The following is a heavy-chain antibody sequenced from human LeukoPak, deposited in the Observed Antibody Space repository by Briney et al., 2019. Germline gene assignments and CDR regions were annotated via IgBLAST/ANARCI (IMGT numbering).Heavy chain of an antibody. Sequence: GGSLRLSCAASGFTFSSYWMHWVRQAPGKGLVWVSRINSDGSSTSYADSVKGRFTISRDDSKNTLYLQMNSLRAEDTAVFYCAREDTEDYGDSGGLDYWGQGTLVTVSS. CDR2: INSDGSST. CDR3: AREDTEDYGDSGGLDY. CDR1: GFTFSSYW. D-gene: IGHD4-17*01. V-gene: IGHV3-74*01. J-gene: IGHJ4*02.